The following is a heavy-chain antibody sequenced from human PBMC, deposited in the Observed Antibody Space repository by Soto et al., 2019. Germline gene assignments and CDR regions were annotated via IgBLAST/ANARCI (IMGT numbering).Heavy chain of an antibody. D-gene: IGHD2-21*02. Sequence: GASVKVSCKASGYSFTAYFIYWVRQTPGQGLEWMGIINPSGGTTSYAQKFQGRVTITRDTSASTAYMELSSLRSEDTAVYYCARSIVVVTALDYWGQGTLVTVSS. CDR2: INPSGGTT. CDR1: GYSFTAYF. J-gene: IGHJ4*02. CDR3: ARSIVVVTALDY. V-gene: IGHV1-46*01.